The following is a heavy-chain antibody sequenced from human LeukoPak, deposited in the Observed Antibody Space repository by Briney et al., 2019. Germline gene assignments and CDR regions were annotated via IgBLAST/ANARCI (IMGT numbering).Heavy chain of an antibody. D-gene: IGHD2-2*01. J-gene: IGHJ4*02. CDR2: IWYDGSNK. Sequence: PGRSLRLSCAASGFTFSSYGMHWVRQAPGKGLEWVAVIWYDGSNKYYADSVKGRFTISRDNAKNSLYLQMNSLRAEDTAVYYCARRYCSSSSCTLDYWGRGTLVTVSS. V-gene: IGHV3-33*01. CDR1: GFTFSSYG. CDR3: ARRYCSSSSCTLDY.